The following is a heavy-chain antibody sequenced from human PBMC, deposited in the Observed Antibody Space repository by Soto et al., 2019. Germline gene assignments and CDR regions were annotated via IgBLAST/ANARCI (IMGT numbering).Heavy chain of an antibody. V-gene: IGHV4-39*02. J-gene: IGHJ4*02. D-gene: IGHD3-10*01. CDR1: GGSISSTTYY. Sequence: PTGTLYLTCRVSGGSISSTTYYGGWNRQPPGKGLAWIGSIYYSGSTSYNPSLMSRVAISVDTSKNQFSLKLSSVTAADTAVYYCARETDTSYGSGRLDYWGQGTLVTVSS. CDR2: IYYSGST. CDR3: ARETDTSYGSGRLDY.